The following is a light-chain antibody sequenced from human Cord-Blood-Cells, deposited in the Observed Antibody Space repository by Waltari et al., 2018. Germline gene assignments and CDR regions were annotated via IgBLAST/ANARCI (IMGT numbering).Light chain of an antibody. CDR3: QQRSNWLT. CDR2: DAS. CDR1: RSVSSY. V-gene: IGKV3-11*01. Sequence: EIVLTQSPATLSLSPGERATLSCRASRSVSSYLAWYQQKPGQAPRLLIYDASNRATGIPARFSGSGSGTDFTLTISSLEPGDFAVYYCQQRSNWLTFGGGTKVEIK. J-gene: IGKJ4*01.